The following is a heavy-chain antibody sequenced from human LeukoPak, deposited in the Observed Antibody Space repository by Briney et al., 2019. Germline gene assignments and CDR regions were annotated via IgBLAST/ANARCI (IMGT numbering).Heavy chain of an antibody. Sequence: EALKISYKGSGYRFTDFWIDSVREMPGKGLAVMGMIFPGGADTKDSPSFKGQVTIPADKSISTAYLQLSSQKASDSAMYYCARHGLAGCIGGRCFRSFHYYGMDVWGQGTTVTVSS. CDR3: ARHGLAGCIGGRCFRSFHYYGMDV. D-gene: IGHD2-15*01. CDR2: IFPGGADT. V-gene: IGHV5-51*01. J-gene: IGHJ6*02. CDR1: GYRFTDFW.